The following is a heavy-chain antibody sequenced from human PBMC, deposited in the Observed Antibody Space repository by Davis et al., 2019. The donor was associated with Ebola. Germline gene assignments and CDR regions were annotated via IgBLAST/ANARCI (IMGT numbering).Heavy chain of an antibody. D-gene: IGHD2-21*02. V-gene: IGHV3-48*02. CDR1: GFTFSSYS. Sequence: GGSLRLSCAASGFTFSSYSMNWVRQAPGKGLEWVSYISSSSSTIYYADSVKGRFTISRDNAKNSLFLQMNSLRDEDTAVYYCVRGRDIVVVTATPCFGFWGQGTMVTVSS. J-gene: IGHJ3*01. CDR2: ISSSSSTI. CDR3: VRGRDIVVVTATPCFGF.